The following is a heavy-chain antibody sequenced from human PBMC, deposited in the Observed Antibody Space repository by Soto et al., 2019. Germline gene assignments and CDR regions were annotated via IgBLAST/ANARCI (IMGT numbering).Heavy chain of an antibody. CDR3: AGYDWGPAHF. Sequence: EMHLVESGGDLVQPGGSLRLSCAASGFAFSNSWMSWVRQAPGKGLEWVANMKEDGTEIWYMDSVKGRFTISRDNAKKILDLQMNNLSVEDTAVYYCAGYDWGPAHFRGQGTLVTVSS. CDR2: MKEDGTEI. J-gene: IGHJ4*02. V-gene: IGHV3-7*01. CDR1: GFAFSNSW. D-gene: IGHD2-2*01.